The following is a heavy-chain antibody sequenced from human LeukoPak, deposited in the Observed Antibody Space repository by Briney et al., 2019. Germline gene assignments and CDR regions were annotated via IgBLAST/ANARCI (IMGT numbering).Heavy chain of an antibody. CDR3: ARGHYGLDV. CDR2: INVDGSEK. CDR1: GFSLSNHW. Sequence: PGGSLRLSCAACGFSLSNHWVTWVRQAPGKGPEWVAHINVDGSEKDFLDSVRGRFTISRDNSKNSVYLQMNTLRVEDTAVYHCARGHYGLDVWGQGTTVTVSS. V-gene: IGHV3-7*01. J-gene: IGHJ6*02.